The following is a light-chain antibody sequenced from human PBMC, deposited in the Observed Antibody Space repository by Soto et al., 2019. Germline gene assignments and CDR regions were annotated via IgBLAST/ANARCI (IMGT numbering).Light chain of an antibody. J-gene: IGKJ4*01. CDR3: QQYGISPFT. CDR1: QSDLSIC. CDR2: GAS. Sequence: EIVLTQSPGTLSLSPGERATLSCRASQSDLSICLAWYRQKPGQAPRILIYGASSRDTGIPDRFSGGGSETDFTLTISRLESEDSAVYYCQQYGISPFTFGGGTKVDIK. V-gene: IGKV3-20*01.